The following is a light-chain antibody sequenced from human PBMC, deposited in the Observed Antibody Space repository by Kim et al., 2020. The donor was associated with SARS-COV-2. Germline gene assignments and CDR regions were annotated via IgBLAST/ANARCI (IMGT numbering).Light chain of an antibody. Sequence: VTSSCTGSSANIGAGYDVHWYHRLPGTAPKHLIDGNSNRPSGVPDRFSGSKSGTSAALAITGLQAEDEADYYCQSYDSSLSGSKVFGGGTQLTVL. CDR1: SANIGAGYD. V-gene: IGLV1-40*01. J-gene: IGLJ3*02. CDR3: QSYDSSLSGSKV. CDR2: GNS.